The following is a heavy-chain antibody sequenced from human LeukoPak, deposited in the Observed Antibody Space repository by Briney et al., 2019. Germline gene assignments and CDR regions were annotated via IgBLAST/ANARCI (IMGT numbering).Heavy chain of an antibody. V-gene: IGHV3-23*01. D-gene: IGHD3-22*01. J-gene: IGHJ3*01. CDR1: GFTFSSYA. CDR2: ISGSGGST. CDR3: AKAKLPAYYDSSGYYGG. Sequence: PGGSLRLSRAASGFTFSSYAMSWVRQAPGKGLEWVSAISGSGGSTYYADSVKGRFTISRDNSENTLYLQMNSLRAEDTAVYYCAKAKLPAYYDSSGYYGGWGQGTMVTVSS.